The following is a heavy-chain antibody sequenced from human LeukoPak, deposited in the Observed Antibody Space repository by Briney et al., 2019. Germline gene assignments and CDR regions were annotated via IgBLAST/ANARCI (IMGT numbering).Heavy chain of an antibody. V-gene: IGHV3-74*01. D-gene: IGHD4-23*01. J-gene: IGHJ4*02. CDR2: IASDGSST. CDR3: ARGRPHGNDY. CDR1: GFTFSSYW. Sequence: GGSLRLSCAASGFTFSSYWMNWVRQAPGKGLVWVSRIASDGSSTTYADSEKGRFSISRDNAKNTLYLQMNSLRVEDTAVYYCARGRPHGNDYWGQGTLVTVSS.